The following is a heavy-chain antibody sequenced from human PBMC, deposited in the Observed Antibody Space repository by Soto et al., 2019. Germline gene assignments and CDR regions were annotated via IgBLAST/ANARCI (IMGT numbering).Heavy chain of an antibody. J-gene: IGHJ4*02. CDR3: AKDRSIGYCSGGSCCPVES. V-gene: IGHV3-23*01. CDR1: GFTFSSYA. CDR2: ISGSGGST. D-gene: IGHD2-15*01. Sequence: EVQLLESGGGLVQPGGSLRLSCAASGFTFSSYAMSWVRQAPGKGLEWVSAISGSGGSTYYTDSVKGRFTISRDNSKNKLYLQMNSRRVEDTALYYCAKDRSIGYCSGGSCCPVESWGQGTLVTVSS.